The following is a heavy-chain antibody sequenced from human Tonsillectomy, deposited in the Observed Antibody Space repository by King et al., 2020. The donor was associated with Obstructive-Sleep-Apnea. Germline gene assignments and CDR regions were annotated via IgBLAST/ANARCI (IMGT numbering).Heavy chain of an antibody. V-gene: IGHV5-51*01. CDR2: IYPGDSDT. CDR3: ARLTTLTSHYFDS. D-gene: IGHD4-11*01. CDR1: GYSFTSYW. J-gene: IGHJ4*02. Sequence: QLVQSGAEVTQPGESLKISCKGSGYSFTSYWIGWVRQMPGKGLEWMGIIYPGDSDTRYSPSFQGQVTMSVDKSISTASLQWSSLKASDTAMFYCARLTTLTSHYFDSWGQGTLVTVSS.